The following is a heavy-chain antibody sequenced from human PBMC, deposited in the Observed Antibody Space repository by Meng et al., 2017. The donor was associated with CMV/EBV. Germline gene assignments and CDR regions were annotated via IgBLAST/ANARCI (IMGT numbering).Heavy chain of an antibody. D-gene: IGHD2-2*02. V-gene: IGHV4-39*07. CDR1: GGSISSSSYY. CDR3: ARARGYCSSTSCYIIAARPDWFDP. Sequence: SETLSLTCTVSGGSISSSSYYWGWIRQPPGKGLEWIGSIYYSGSTYYNPSLKSRVTISVDTSKNQFSLKLSSVTAADTAVYYCARARGYCSSTSCYIIAARPDWFDPWGQGTLVTVSS. CDR2: IYYSGST. J-gene: IGHJ5*02.